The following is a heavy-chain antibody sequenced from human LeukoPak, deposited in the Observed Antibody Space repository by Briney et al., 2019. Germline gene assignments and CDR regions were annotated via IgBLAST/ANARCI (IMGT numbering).Heavy chain of an antibody. CDR1: GFTFSSYA. Sequence: PGGSLRLSCAASGFTFSSYAMSWVRQAPGKGLEWVSAISGSGGSTYYADSVKGRFTISRDNSKNTLYLQMNSLRAEDTAVYYCATYSSDFGRLDPWGQGTQVTVSS. J-gene: IGHJ5*02. D-gene: IGHD3-22*01. V-gene: IGHV3-23*01. CDR2: ISGSGGST. CDR3: ATYSSDFGRLDP.